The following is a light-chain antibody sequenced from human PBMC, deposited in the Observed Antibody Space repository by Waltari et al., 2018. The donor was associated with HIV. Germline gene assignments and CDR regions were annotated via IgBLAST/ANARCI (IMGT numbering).Light chain of an antibody. CDR3: SSYTSSSTLVV. V-gene: IGLV2-14*01. CDR2: EVS. J-gene: IGLJ2*01. Sequence: QSALSQPRSVSGSPGQSITISCTGTSSDVGSSNYVSWYQQHPGKAPKLMIYEVSNRPSGVSNRFSGSKSGNTASLTISGLQAEDEADYYCSSYTSSSTLVVFGGGTKLTVL. CDR1: SSDVGSSNY.